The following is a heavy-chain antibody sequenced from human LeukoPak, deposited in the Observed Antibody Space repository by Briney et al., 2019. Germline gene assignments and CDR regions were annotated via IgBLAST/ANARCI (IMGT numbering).Heavy chain of an antibody. D-gene: IGHD3-22*01. CDR1: AFIFSGHW. CDR3: AKWSYYDSSGLNY. V-gene: IGHV3-7*03. CDR2: IKEDGSER. J-gene: IGHJ4*02. Sequence: GGSLRLSCEGSAFIFSGHWMNWVRQTPGKGLEWVASIKEDGSERQYVDSVKGRFSISRDNTKGSLFLQLNSLRAEDTAVYYCAKWSYYDSSGLNYWGQGTLVTVSS.